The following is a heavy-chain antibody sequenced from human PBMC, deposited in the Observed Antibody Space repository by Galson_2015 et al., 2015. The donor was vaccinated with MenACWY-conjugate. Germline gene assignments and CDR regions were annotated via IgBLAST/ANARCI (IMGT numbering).Heavy chain of an antibody. CDR1: GFIFNNYW. CDR2: IQQDGSEK. Sequence: SLRLSCAASGFIFNNYWMSWVRQVPGKGPEWVANIQQDGSEKYYVDSVRGRFTISRENAKNSLYLQMNSLRAEDTAVYYCARDLGFYCSRNDCYSPYWGQGALVTVSS. D-gene: IGHD2-2*01. CDR3: ARDLGFYCSRNDCYSPY. J-gene: IGHJ4*02. V-gene: IGHV3-7*03.